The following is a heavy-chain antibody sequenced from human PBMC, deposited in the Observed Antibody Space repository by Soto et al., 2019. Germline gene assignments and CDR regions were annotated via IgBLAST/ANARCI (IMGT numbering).Heavy chain of an antibody. V-gene: IGHV4-59*08. Sequence: PSETLSLTCPVSGGSISGYYWSWIRQPPGKGLEWIGYIYYSGSTNYNPSLKSRVTISVDTSKNQFSLNLSSVTAADTAVYYCARLRNSGHYYMDVWGNGTTVTVSS. CDR3: ARLRNSGHYYMDV. CDR1: GGSISGYY. J-gene: IGHJ6*03. D-gene: IGHD2-15*01. CDR2: IYYSGST.